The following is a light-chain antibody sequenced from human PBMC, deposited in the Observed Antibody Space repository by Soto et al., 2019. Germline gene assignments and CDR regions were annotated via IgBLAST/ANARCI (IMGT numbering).Light chain of an antibody. Sequence: QSVLTPPASVSGSPGQSITISCTGTRSDVGSYDLVSWYQHHPGKAPKLMIYEVIKRPSGVSNRFSGSKSDNTASLTISGLQAEDEADYYCCSFAGSSTYVFGTGTKVTVL. CDR3: CSFAGSSTYV. CDR1: RSDVGSYDL. J-gene: IGLJ1*01. V-gene: IGLV2-23*02. CDR2: EVI.